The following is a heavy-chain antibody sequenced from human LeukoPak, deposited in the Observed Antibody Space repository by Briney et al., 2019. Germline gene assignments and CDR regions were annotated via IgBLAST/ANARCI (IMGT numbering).Heavy chain of an antibody. V-gene: IGHV1-2*02. CDR2: INPNSGGT. D-gene: IGHD6-19*01. J-gene: IGHJ4*02. CDR1: GYTFTGYY. CDR3: ARAVAGTWVVDY. Sequence: ASVKVSCKASGYTFTGYYMHWVRQAPGQGLEWMGWINPNSGGTNYAQKFQGRVTMTRDTSISTAYMELSGLRSDDTAVYYCARAVAGTWVVDYWGQGTLVTVSS.